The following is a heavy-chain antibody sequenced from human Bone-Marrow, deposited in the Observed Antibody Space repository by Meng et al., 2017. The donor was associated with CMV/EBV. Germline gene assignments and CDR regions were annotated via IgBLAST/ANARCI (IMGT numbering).Heavy chain of an antibody. V-gene: IGHV3-7*01. Sequence: GESLKISCAPSGFTFSNYWMSWVRQAPGKGLEWVANIKQDGSERHYVDSVKGRFTISRDNANNSLYLQMSRLRAEDTAVYYCARSREHSESYFRDFDYWVQGTLVTVSS. CDR1: GFTFSNYW. CDR2: IKQDGSER. CDR3: ARSREHSESYFRDFDY. D-gene: IGHD3-10*01. J-gene: IGHJ4*02.